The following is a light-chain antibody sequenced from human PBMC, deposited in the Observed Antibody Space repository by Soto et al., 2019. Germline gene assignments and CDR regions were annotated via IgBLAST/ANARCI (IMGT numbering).Light chain of an antibody. CDR1: SSDVGRYDL. CDR2: DVN. V-gene: IGLV2-23*02. J-gene: IGLJ2*01. Sequence: QPASVSGSPGQSITISCTGTSSDVGRYDLVSWYQQHPGRAPKLMIFDVNKRPSGVSSRFSGSKSGATASLTISGLQAEDEADYHCSSHGGSDNYVIFGGGTKLTVL. CDR3: SSHGGSDNYVI.